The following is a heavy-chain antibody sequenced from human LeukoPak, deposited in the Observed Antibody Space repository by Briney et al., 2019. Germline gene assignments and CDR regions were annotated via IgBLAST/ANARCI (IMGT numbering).Heavy chain of an antibody. Sequence: SETLSLTCTVSGGSISSGPYYWSWIRQPAGNGLEWIGHIYTSGSTNYNPSLKSRVTISVDTSKNQFSLKLSSVTAADTAVYYCARVSPEYYYDSSGALVGAFDIWGQGTMVTVSS. J-gene: IGHJ3*02. CDR3: ARVSPEYYYDSSGALVGAFDI. V-gene: IGHV4-61*09. CDR1: GGSISSGPYY. CDR2: IYTSGST. D-gene: IGHD3-22*01.